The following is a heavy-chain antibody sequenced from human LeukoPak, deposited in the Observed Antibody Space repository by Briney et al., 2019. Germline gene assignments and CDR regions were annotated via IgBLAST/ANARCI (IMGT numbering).Heavy chain of an antibody. CDR3: AREGYCSSTSCYVTVDAFDI. CDR1: GGSISSGDYY. CDR2: IYYSGST. V-gene: IGHV4-30-4*01. Sequence: PSETLSLTCTVSGGSISSGDYYWSWIRQPPGKGLEWIGYIYYSGSTYYNPSLKSRVTISVDTSKNQFSLKLSSVTAADTAVYYCAREGYCSSTSCYVTVDAFDIWGQGTMVTVSS. D-gene: IGHD2-2*01. J-gene: IGHJ3*02.